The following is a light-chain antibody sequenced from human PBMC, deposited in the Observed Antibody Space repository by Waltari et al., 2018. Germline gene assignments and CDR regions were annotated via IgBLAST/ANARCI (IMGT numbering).Light chain of an antibody. CDR1: SSTIGAGYD. CDR3: QSYDSSLSGPVV. Sequence: QSVLTQPPSVSGAPGQRVTISCTGSSSTIGAGYDVHWYQQLPGTAPKLLIYGNSNRHSGVPDRFSGSKSGTSASLAITGLQAEDEADYYCQSYDSSLSGPVVFGGGTKLTVL. J-gene: IGLJ2*01. CDR2: GNS. V-gene: IGLV1-40*01.